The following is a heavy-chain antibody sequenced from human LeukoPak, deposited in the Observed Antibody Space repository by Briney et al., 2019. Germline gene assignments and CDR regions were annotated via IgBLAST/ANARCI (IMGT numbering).Heavy chain of an antibody. V-gene: IGHV1-18*01. D-gene: IGHD6-13*01. CDR2: ISAYNGNT. Sequence: ASVKVSCKASGYTFTSYGISWVRQAPGQGLEWMGWISAYNGNTNYAQKLQGRVTMTTDTSTSTAYMELRSLRSDDTAVYYCARGATAAGTHGAWYFDLWGRGTLVTVSS. CDR1: GYTFTSYG. J-gene: IGHJ2*01. CDR3: ARGATAAGTHGAWYFDL.